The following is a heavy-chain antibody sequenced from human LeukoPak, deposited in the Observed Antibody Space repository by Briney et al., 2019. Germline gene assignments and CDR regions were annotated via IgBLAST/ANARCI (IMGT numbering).Heavy chain of an antibody. V-gene: IGHV3-48*01. D-gene: IGHD6-19*01. CDR2: ISSSSSTI. J-gene: IGHJ4*02. Sequence: GGSLRLSCAASGFTFSSYSMNWVRQAPGKGLEWVSYISSSSSTIYYADSVKGRFTISRDNAKNSLYRHMNSLRAEDTAVYYCARISYTSGNDFDYWGQGTLVTVSS. CDR3: ARISYTSGNDFDY. CDR1: GFTFSSYS.